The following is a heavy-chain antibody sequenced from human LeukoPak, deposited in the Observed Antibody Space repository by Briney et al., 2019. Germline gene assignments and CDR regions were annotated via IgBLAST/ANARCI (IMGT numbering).Heavy chain of an antibody. CDR3: AKDQQLALDY. CDR1: GFTFSSYD. CDR2: ISYNGSNK. D-gene: IGHD6-6*01. Sequence: GRSLRLSCAASGFTFSSYDMHWVRQAPGKGLEWVAVISYNGSNKYYADSVKGRFTISRDNSKNTLYLQMNSLRAEDTAVYYCAKDQQLALDYWGQGTLVTVSS. J-gene: IGHJ4*02. V-gene: IGHV3-30*18.